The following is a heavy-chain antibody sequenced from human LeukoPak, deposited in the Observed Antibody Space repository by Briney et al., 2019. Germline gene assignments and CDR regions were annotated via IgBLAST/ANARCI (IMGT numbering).Heavy chain of an antibody. CDR3: AKDLSGQQLVDWFDP. CDR1: GFTFSSYG. V-gene: IGHV3-30*18. CDR2: ISYEGSNK. D-gene: IGHD6-13*01. Sequence: QPGGSLRLSCAASGFTFSSYGMHWVRQAPGKGLEWVAVISYEGSNKYYADSVKGRFTISRDNSKNTLYLQMNSLRAEDTAVYYCAKDLSGQQLVDWFDPWGQGTLVTVSS. J-gene: IGHJ5*02.